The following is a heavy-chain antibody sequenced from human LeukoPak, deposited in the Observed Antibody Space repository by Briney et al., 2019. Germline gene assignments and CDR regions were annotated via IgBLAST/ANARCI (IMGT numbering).Heavy chain of an antibody. D-gene: IGHD5-24*01. V-gene: IGHV3-33*01. CDR2: IWYDGSNK. CDR3: ARDYFPRDGYTLGDY. CDR1: GFTFSSYG. Sequence: AGGSLRLSCAASGFTFSSYGMHWVRQAPGKGLEWVAVIWYDGSNKYYADSVKGRFTISRDNSKNTLYLQMNSLRAEDTAVYYCARDYFPRDGYTLGDYWGQGNLVTVSS. J-gene: IGHJ4*02.